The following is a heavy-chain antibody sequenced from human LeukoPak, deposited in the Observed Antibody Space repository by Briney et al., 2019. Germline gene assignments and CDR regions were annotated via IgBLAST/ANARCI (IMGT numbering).Heavy chain of an antibody. CDR1: GGSISSYY. Sequence: NPSETLSLTCTVSGGSISSYYWSWIRQPPGKGLEWIGYIYYSGSTYYNPSLKSRVTISIDTSKNQFSLKLSSVTAADAAVYYCARDGARDYYFYMDVWGKGTTVTVSS. CDR3: ARDGARDYYFYMDV. CDR2: IYYSGST. V-gene: IGHV4-59*01. J-gene: IGHJ6*03. D-gene: IGHD4-17*01.